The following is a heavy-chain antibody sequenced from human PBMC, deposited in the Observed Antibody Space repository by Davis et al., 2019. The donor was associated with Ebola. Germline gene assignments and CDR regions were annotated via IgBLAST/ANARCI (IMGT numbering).Heavy chain of an antibody. J-gene: IGHJ4*02. CDR1: GYTFTSYY. CDR2: INPSGGST. Sequence: ASVKVSCKASGYTFTSYYMHWVRQAPGQGLEWMGIINPSGGSTSYAQKFQGRVTMTRDTSTSTVYMELSSLRSEDTAVYYCAREEHGRFLEWYYVYWGQGTLVTVSS. D-gene: IGHD3-3*01. CDR3: AREEHGRFLEWYYVY. V-gene: IGHV1-46*01.